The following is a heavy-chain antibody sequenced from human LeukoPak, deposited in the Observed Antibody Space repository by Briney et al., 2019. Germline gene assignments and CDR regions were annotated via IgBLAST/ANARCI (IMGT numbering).Heavy chain of an antibody. D-gene: IGHD5-12*01. CDR3: AKSPRGFYYLLYYYQDV. CDR1: GFTFDDYA. CDR2: ISWNSGSI. V-gene: IGHV3-9*01. J-gene: IGHJ6*03. Sequence: GGSLRLSCAASGFTFDDYAMHWVRQAPGKGLEWVSGISWNSGSIGYADSVKGRFTISRDNAKNSLYLQMSSLRAEDTALYYCAKSPRGFYYLLYYYQDVRGKGTTVTVSS.